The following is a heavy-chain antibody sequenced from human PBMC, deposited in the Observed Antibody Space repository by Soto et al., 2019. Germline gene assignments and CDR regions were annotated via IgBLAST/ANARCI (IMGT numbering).Heavy chain of an antibody. CDR3: AKNGQPPYYYYGMDV. CDR2: ISGYNGDT. J-gene: IGHJ6*02. D-gene: IGHD2-8*01. V-gene: IGHV1-18*01. Sequence: GPEAKKPGASVKVSCKASGYTFSRYGISWVRQAPGQGLEWMGWISGYNGDTKYAQKVQGRVTMTIDTSTYTAYMELRSLTSDDPAIYYCAKNGQPPYYYYGMDVWGQGTTVTVSS. CDR1: GYTFSRYG.